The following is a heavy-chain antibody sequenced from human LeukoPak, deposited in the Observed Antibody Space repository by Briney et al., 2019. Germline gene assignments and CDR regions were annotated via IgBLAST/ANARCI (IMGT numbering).Heavy chain of an antibody. CDR2: IDPNSGGT. D-gene: IGHD6-13*01. J-gene: IGHJ5*02. CDR1: GYTFTTYW. CDR3: ARRPPMSAADNWLDP. V-gene: IGHV1-2*06. Sequence: GASVKVSCKASGYTFTTYWIQWVRQAPGQGLEWIGRIDPNSGGTSFAPKFQGRVTMTRDTSISTAYMEVTRLTSDDTAVYYCARRPPMSAADNWLDPWGQGTLVTVSS.